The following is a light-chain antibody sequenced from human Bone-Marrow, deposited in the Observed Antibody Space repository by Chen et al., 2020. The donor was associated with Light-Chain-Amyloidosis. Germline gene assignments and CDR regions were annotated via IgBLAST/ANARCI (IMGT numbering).Light chain of an antibody. J-gene: IGLJ1*01. Sequence: QSVLTQPPSASGTPGQRVTISCSGASSNIGINYVYWQQHFPVAAPNLLILRNNQRPSGVPNRFSASKSGTSAFLAISGLRSEDGADYYCAAWDGSLSGYVFGTGTKVIVL. CDR2: RNN. V-gene: IGLV1-47*01. CDR1: SSNIGINY. CDR3: AAWDGSLSGYV.